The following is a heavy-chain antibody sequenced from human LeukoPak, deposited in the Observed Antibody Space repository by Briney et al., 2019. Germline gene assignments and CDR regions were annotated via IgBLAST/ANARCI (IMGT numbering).Heavy chain of an antibody. J-gene: IGHJ4*02. D-gene: IGHD6-13*01. Sequence: GASVKVSCKASGYTFTSYYMHWVRQAPGQGLEWMGIINPSGGSTSYAQKFQGRVTMTRDTSASTAYMELSSLRSEDMAVYYCARGPYSSSWYVHFIDYWGQGTLVTVSS. V-gene: IGHV1-46*01. CDR2: INPSGGST. CDR1: GYTFTSYY. CDR3: ARGPYSSSWYVHFIDY.